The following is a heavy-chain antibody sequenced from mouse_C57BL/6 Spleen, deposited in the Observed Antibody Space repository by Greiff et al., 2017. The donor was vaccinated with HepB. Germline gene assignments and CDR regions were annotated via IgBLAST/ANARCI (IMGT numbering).Heavy chain of an antibody. D-gene: IGHD3-2*02. J-gene: IGHJ4*01. CDR3: ALTAQATWAMDY. V-gene: IGHV1-52*01. Sequence: QVQLQQPGAELVRPGSSVKLSCKASGYTFTSYWMHWVKQRPIQGLEWIGNIDPSDSENHYNQKFKDKATLTVDKSSSTAYMQLSSLTSEDSAVYYCALTAQATWAMDYWGQGTSVTVSS. CDR1: GYTFTSYW. CDR2: IDPSDSEN.